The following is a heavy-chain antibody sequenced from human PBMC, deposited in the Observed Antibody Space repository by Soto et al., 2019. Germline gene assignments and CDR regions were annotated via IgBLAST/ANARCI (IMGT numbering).Heavy chain of an antibody. D-gene: IGHD3-16*01. Sequence: PSETLSLTCTVSGGSISSSSYYWSWIRQPPGKGLEWIGEINHSGSTNYNPSLKSRVTISVDTSKNQFSLELSSVTAADTAVYYCARVWGGSNGFDPWGQGTLVTVSS. J-gene: IGHJ5*02. CDR3: ARVWGGSNGFDP. CDR1: GGSISSSSYY. CDR2: INHSGST. V-gene: IGHV4-39*07.